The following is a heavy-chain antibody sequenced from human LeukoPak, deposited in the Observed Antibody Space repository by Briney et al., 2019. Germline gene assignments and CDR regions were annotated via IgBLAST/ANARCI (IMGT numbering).Heavy chain of an antibody. Sequence: GSLRLSCAASGFTFSDFYMTWIRQAPGKGLEWIGYVYTSGSTNYNPSFKSRVTISADTSKNQFSLRLTSVTAADTALYYCARSNWYEYFDNWGQGTLVTVSS. V-gene: IGHV4-4*09. CDR2: VYTSGST. CDR3: ARSNWYEYFDN. CDR1: GFTFSDFY. J-gene: IGHJ4*02. D-gene: IGHD1-20*01.